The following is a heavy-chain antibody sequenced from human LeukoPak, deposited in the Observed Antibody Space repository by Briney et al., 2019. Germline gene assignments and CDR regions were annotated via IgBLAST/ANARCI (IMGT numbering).Heavy chain of an antibody. CDR3: ARCGYCTNGVCHRVVDV. D-gene: IGHD2-8*01. V-gene: IGHV4-39*07. Sequence: SETLSLTCTVSGGSISSSSYYWGWIRQPPGKGLEWIGSIYYSGSTYYNPSLKSRVTISVDTSKNQFSLKLSSVTAADTAVYYCARCGYCTNGVCHRVVDVWGKGTTVTVSS. CDR1: GGSISSSSYY. CDR2: IYYSGST. J-gene: IGHJ6*04.